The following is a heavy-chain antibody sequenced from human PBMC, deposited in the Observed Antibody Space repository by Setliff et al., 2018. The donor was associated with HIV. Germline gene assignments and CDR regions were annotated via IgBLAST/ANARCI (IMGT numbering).Heavy chain of an antibody. J-gene: IGHJ4*02. CDR1: GGSLSGYY. CDR3: TIPASSLAPN. V-gene: IGHV4-34*01. Sequence: SETLSLTCAVYGGSLSGYYWRWIRQSPGKGLEWIASIRSSGDTYYNPSLQSRVIISVDTSNNQISLKLTSVTAADTAVYYCTIPASSLAPNWGRGTQVTVSS. CDR2: IRSSGDT.